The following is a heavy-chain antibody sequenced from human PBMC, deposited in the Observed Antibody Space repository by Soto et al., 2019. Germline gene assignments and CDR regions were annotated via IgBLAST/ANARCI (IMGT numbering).Heavy chain of an antibody. V-gene: IGHV3-30-3*01. J-gene: IGHJ4*02. CDR1: GFTFSSYA. Sequence: HPGGSLRLSCAASGFTFSSYAMHWVRQAPGKGLEWVAVISYDGSNKYYADSVKGRFTISRDNSKNTLYLQMNSLRAEDTAVYYCARDSTLTGIAAAGFDYWGQGTLVTVSS. D-gene: IGHD6-13*01. CDR3: ARDSTLTGIAAAGFDY. CDR2: ISYDGSNK.